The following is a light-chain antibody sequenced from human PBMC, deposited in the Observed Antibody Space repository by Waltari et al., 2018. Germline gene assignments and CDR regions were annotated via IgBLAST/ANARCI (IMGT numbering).Light chain of an antibody. CDR1: QGVTTD. V-gene: IGKV3-11*01. J-gene: IGKJ2*01. CDR2: DAS. CDR3: HLRSNWRYT. Sequence: EIVLTQSPAILSLSPGERATLSCRPSQGVTTDLSWYQLKPGQAPRLLIYDASNRATGIPTRFSGSGSGTDFTLTISSLEPDDFAVYFCHLRSNWRYTFGQGTKLEIK.